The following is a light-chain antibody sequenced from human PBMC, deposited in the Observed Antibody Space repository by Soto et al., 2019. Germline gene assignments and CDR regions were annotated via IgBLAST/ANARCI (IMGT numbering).Light chain of an antibody. Sequence: AIRMTQSPSSLSASTGDRVTITCRASQGISSYLAWYQQKPGKAPKLLIYAASTLQSGVTSRFSGSVSGTDFPLTISCLQSEDFATYYSQQYYSYPHTLGQGTKREIK. J-gene: IGKJ2*01. CDR2: AAS. CDR1: QGISSY. V-gene: IGKV1-8*01. CDR3: QQYYSYPHT.